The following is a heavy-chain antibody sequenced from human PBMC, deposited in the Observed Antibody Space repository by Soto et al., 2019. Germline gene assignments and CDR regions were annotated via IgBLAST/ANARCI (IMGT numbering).Heavy chain of an antibody. CDR1: GGTFSSYT. CDR3: ASDGIYSYYYYGMDV. V-gene: IGHV1-69*02. Sequence: QVQLVQSGAEVKKPGSSVKVSCKASGGTFSSYTISWVRQAPGQGLEWMGRIIPILGIANYAQKFQGRVTITADKSTSTAYMELSSLRAEDTAVYYCASDGIYSYYYYGMDVWGQVTTVTGSS. CDR2: IIPILGIA. D-gene: IGHD3-3*01. J-gene: IGHJ6*02.